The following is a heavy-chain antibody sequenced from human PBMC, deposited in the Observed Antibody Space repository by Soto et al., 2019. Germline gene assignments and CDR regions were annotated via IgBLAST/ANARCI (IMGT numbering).Heavy chain of an antibody. CDR1: GFTFSSYA. Sequence: QVQLVESGGGVVQPGRSLRLSCAASGFTFSSYAMHWVRQAPGKGLEWVAVISYDGSNKYYADSVKGRFTISRDNSKNTLDLQMNSLRAEDTAVYYCARDHPIGATDYWGQGTLVTVSS. V-gene: IGHV3-30-3*01. J-gene: IGHJ4*02. CDR2: ISYDGSNK. CDR3: ARDHPIGATDY. D-gene: IGHD4-17*01.